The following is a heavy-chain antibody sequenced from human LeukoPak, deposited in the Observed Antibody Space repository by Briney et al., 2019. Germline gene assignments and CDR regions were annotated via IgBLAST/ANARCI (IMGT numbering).Heavy chain of an antibody. CDR3: ARDNYYDSSGYYLCYYGMDV. Sequence: GGSLRLSCAASGFTFSSYEMNWVRQAPGKGLEWVSYISSSGSTIYYADSVKGRFTISRDNAKNSLYLQMNSLRAEDTAVYYCARDNYYDSSGYYLCYYGMDVWGQGTTVTVSS. J-gene: IGHJ6*02. V-gene: IGHV3-48*03. CDR1: GFTFSSYE. CDR2: ISSSGSTI. D-gene: IGHD3-22*01.